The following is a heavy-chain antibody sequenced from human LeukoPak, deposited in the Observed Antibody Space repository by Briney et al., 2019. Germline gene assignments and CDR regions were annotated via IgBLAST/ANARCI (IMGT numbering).Heavy chain of an antibody. J-gene: IGHJ5*02. CDR1: GGSISSGSYY. V-gene: IGHV4-61*02. Sequence: SQTLSLTCTVSGGSISSGSYYWSWIWQPAGKGLEWIGRIYTSGSTNYNPSLKSRVTISVDTSKNQFSLKLSSVTAADTAVYYCAREDPRCWFDPWGRGTLVTVSS. CDR3: AREDPRCWFDP. CDR2: IYTSGST.